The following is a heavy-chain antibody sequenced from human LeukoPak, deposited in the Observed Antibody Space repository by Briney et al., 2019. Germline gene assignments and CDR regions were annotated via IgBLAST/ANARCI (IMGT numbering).Heavy chain of an antibody. D-gene: IGHD2-2*01. CDR1: GYTFTSYG. CDR2: ISAYNGNT. J-gene: IGHJ6*02. CDR3: ARDRYRIYCSSTSCYYYYYGMDV. V-gene: IGHV1-18*01. Sequence: ASVKVSCKASGYTFTSYGISWVRQAPGQGLEWMGWISAYNGNTNYAQKLQGGVTMTTDTSTSTAYMELRSLRSDDTAVYYCARDRYRIYCSSTSCYYYYYGMDVWGQGTTVTVSS.